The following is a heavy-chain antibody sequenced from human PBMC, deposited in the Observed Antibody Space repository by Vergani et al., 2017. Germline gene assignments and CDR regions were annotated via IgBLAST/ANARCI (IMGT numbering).Heavy chain of an antibody. CDR2: ISGSGGSK. J-gene: IGHJ6*02. CDR1: GFTFSSYA. V-gene: IGHV3-23*04. Sequence: VQLVESGGGVVQPGRSLRLSCAASGFTFSSYAMSWVRQAPGKGLEWVSAISGSGGSKYYADSVKGRFTISRDNSNNTLYLEMNSLRAEDTAVYYCAKEHFSGGSCYSPHYYYGMDVWGQGTTVT. D-gene: IGHD2-15*01. CDR3: AKEHFSGGSCYSPHYYYGMDV.